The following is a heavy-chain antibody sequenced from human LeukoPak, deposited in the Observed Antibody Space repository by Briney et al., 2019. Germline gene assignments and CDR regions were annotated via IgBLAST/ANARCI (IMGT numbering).Heavy chain of an antibody. Sequence: PGGSLRLSCAASGFTFSSYAMSWVRQAPGKGLEWVSAISGSGGNTYYADSVKGRFTISRGNSKNTLYLQMNSLRAEDTAIYYWAKDRDIYGPRWGQGTLVTVSS. D-gene: IGHD5-18*01. CDR1: GFTFSSYA. J-gene: IGHJ4*02. CDR2: ISGSGGNT. CDR3: AKDRDIYGPR. V-gene: IGHV3-23*01.